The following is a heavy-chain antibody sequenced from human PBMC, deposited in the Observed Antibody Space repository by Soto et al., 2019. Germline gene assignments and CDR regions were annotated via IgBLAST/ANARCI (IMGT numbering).Heavy chain of an antibody. CDR1: GFAFSTYA. Sequence: PGGYLRLSCAASGFAFSTYAMSWVRQAPGKGLECISLISGTGVPTLYTEYVKGRFSVSRDKSKDTLFLEMNNLRVDDTAIYYCAKSFCSSSSCFFLWVDPWGPGTLVTVSS. CDR3: AKSFCSSSSCFFLWVDP. CDR2: ISGTGVPT. V-gene: IGHV3-23*01. D-gene: IGHD2-2*01. J-gene: IGHJ5*02.